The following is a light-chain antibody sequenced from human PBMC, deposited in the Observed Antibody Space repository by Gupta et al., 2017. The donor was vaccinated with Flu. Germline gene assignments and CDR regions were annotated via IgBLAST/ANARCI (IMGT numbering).Light chain of an antibody. V-gene: IGKV1-39*01. CDR1: QNINNN. CDR2: GAT. J-gene: IGKJ4*01. CDR3: QQNDDIPLT. Sequence: DIHMTQSPSSLSPSVGDRLTISCRASQNINNNLNWYQQKSGKAPKLVVYGATSLQSGVPSRFSGSGSGTDFTLTISSLQPEDSATYFCQQNDDIPLTFGGGTKVEMK.